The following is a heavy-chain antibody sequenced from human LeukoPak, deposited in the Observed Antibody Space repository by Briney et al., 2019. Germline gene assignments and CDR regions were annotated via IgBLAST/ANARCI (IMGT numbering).Heavy chain of an antibody. J-gene: IGHJ3*02. Sequence: GASVKVSCKVSGYTLTELSMHWVRQAPGKGLEWMGGFDPEDGETIYAQKFQGRVTITRDTSASTAYMELSSLISEDTAVYYCARIMVPAAHHDAFDIWGQGTMVTVSS. CDR2: FDPEDGET. D-gene: IGHD2-2*01. CDR3: ARIMVPAAHHDAFDI. CDR1: GYTLTELS. V-gene: IGHV1-24*01.